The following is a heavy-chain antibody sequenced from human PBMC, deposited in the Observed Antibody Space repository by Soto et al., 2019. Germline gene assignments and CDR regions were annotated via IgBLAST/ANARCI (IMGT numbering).Heavy chain of an antibody. J-gene: IGHJ2*01. CDR2: IYYSGST. CDR1: GGSISSGGYY. D-gene: IGHD2-15*01. CDR3: ARVRLYCSGGSCQDWYFDL. V-gene: IGHV4-31*03. Sequence: QVQLQESGPGLVKPSQTLSLTCTVSGGSISSGGYYWSWIRQHPGKGLEWIGYIYYSGSTYYNPSLKSRVTRSVDTSKNQFSLKLSSVTAADTAVYYCARVRLYCSGGSCQDWYFDLWGRGTLVTVSS.